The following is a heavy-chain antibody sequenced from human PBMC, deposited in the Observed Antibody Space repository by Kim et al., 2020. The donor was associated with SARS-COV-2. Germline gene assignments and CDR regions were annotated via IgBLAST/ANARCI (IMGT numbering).Heavy chain of an antibody. V-gene: IGHV3-23*01. Sequence: YADSVKGRFTISRDNSKNTLYLQMNSLRAEDTAVYYCAKVIYSYGNHGDYWGQGTLVTVSS. J-gene: IGHJ4*02. CDR3: AKVIYSYGNHGDY. D-gene: IGHD5-18*01.